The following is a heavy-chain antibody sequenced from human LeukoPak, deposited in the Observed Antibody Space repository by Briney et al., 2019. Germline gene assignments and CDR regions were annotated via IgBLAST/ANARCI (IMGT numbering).Heavy chain of an antibody. J-gene: IGHJ3*02. CDR2: ISYDGSNK. Sequence: GGSLRLSCAAAGFTFSSYGMHWVRQAPGKGLEWVAVISYDGSNKYYADSVKGRFTISRDNSKNTLYLQMNSLRAEDTAVYYCAKDGGGYNPEAFDIWGQGTMVTVSS. D-gene: IGHD5-24*01. V-gene: IGHV3-30*18. CDR1: GFTFSSYG. CDR3: AKDGGGYNPEAFDI.